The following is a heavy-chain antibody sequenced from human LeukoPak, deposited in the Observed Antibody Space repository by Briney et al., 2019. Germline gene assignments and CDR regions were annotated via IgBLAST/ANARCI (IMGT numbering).Heavy chain of an antibody. CDR2: IYPGDSDT. V-gene: IGHV5-51*01. D-gene: IGHD3-9*01. CDR3: ARIYDILTGFKTWFDP. Sequence: GESLKISCKGSGHSFASYWIGWVRQMPGKGLEWMGIIYPGDSDTRYSPSFQGQVTISADKSISTAYLQWSSLKASDTAMYYCARIYDILTGFKTWFDPWGQGTLVTVSS. J-gene: IGHJ5*02. CDR1: GHSFASYW.